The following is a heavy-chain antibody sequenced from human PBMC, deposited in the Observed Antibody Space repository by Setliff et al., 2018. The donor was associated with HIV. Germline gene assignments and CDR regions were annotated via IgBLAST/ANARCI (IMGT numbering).Heavy chain of an antibody. CDR2: MSIGGHIK. J-gene: IGHJ6*03. CDR1: GFTFTSCV. CDR3: VRDPIKGDPDYYYYYMDV. V-gene: IGHV3-30*03. Sequence: GGSLRLSCAATGFTFTSCVLHWVRQAPGKGLEWVAVMSIGGHIKIYSDSVKGRFTISRDNSRNTLFLQMNSLRPEDTDIYYCVRDPIKGDPDYYYYYMDVWGKGTTVTVSS. D-gene: IGHD1-20*01.